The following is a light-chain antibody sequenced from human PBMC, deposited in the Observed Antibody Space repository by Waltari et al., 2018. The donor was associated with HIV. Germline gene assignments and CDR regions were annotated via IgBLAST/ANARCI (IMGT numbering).Light chain of an antibody. Sequence: QSALAQPASVSGSPGQSITISCTGTTSDVGTYNYVSWYQQHPGKGPKLVIFDVSHRPSGIADRFAGARSGNTASLTISGLRAEDEADYFCSSYSTNTNNSPWVFGGGTKVTVL. CDR3: SSYSTNTNNSPWV. V-gene: IGLV2-14*03. J-gene: IGLJ3*02. CDR1: TSDVGTYNY. CDR2: DVS.